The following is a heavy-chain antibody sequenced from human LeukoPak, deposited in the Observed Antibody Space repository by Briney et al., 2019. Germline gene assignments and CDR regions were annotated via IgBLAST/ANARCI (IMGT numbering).Heavy chain of an antibody. V-gene: IGHV3-23*01. CDR3: AKDTRLAAGSPSSPPLDY. CDR2: VIGSGGST. D-gene: IGHD6-13*01. J-gene: IGHJ4*02. Sequence: GGSLRLSCAASGFTFSSYAMSWVRQAPGKGLEWVSAVIGSGGSTYYADSVKGRFTISRDNSKNTLYLQMNSLRAEDTAVYYCAKDTRLAAGSPSSPPLDYWGQGTLVTVSS. CDR1: GFTFSSYA.